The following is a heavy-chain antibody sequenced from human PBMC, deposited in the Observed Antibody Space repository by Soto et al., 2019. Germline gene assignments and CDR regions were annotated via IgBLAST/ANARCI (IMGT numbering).Heavy chain of an antibody. D-gene: IGHD6-13*01. J-gene: IGHJ2*01. Sequence: WIIKKPGKGLEWIGEINHSGSTNYNPSLKSRVTISVDTSKNQFSLKLSSVTAAETAVYYCVLCRAEDGIRDGSTVSAFLLNRSSDL. CDR2: INHSGST. CDR3: VLCRAEDGIRDGSTVSAFLLNRSSDL. V-gene: IGHV4-34*01.